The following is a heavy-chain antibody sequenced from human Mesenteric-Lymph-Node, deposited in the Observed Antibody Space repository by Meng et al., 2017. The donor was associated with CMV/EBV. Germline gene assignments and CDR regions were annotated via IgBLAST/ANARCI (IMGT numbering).Heavy chain of an antibody. V-gene: IGHV1-8*01. Sequence: STFTSFDITWVRQAPGQGLEWMGWMNPNSGSTGYAQKFQGRVTMTRSTSISTAYMELSSLTSEDTAVYYCARGRGDYSSSWYAFSGYWGQGTLVTVSS. CDR1: STFTSFD. D-gene: IGHD6-13*01. J-gene: IGHJ4*02. CDR2: MNPNSGST. CDR3: ARGRGDYSSSWYAFSGY.